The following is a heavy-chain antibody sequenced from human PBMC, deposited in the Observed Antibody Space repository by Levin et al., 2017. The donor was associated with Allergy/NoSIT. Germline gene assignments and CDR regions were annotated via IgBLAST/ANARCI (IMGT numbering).Heavy chain of an antibody. J-gene: IGHJ4*02. CDR1: CGSIRSGSYY. D-gene: IGHD3-10*01. CDR2: IYSSGSA. V-gene: IGHV4-61*02. Sequence: SQTLSLPCKVSCGSIRSGSYYWSWIRQPAAKGLEWIGRIYSSGSANYNPSLKSRVTISVDTSKNQFSLKLSSVTAADTAVYYCARAEVGSEHWGQGTLVTVSS. CDR3: ARAEVGSEH.